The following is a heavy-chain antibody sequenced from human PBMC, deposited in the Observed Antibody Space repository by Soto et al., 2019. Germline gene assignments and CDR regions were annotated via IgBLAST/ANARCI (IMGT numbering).Heavy chain of an antibody. V-gene: IGHV3-21*01. CDR1: GFSFSSYA. J-gene: IGHJ4*02. CDR2: ISSSSSYI. Sequence: PGGSLRLSCTASGFSFSSYAMSWVRQAPGGGLEWVSSISSSSSYIYYADSVKGRFTISRDNSKNTLYLQMNSLRAEDTAVYYCARGGGSRVYWGQGTLVTVSS. D-gene: IGHD3-16*01. CDR3: ARGGGSRVY.